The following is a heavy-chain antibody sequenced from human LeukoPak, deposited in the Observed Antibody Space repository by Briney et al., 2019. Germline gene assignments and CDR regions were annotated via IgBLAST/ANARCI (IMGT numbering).Heavy chain of an antibody. D-gene: IGHD4-23*01. V-gene: IGHV3-21*01. CDR2: ISSSSSYI. J-gene: IGHJ4*02. CDR1: GFTFGKYW. Sequence: PGGSLRLSCVASGFTFGKYWMSWVRQAPGKGLEWVSSISSSSSYIYYADSVKGRFTISRDNAKNSLYLQMNSLRAEDTAVYYCAVSVGDYWGQGTLVTVSS. CDR3: AVSVGDY.